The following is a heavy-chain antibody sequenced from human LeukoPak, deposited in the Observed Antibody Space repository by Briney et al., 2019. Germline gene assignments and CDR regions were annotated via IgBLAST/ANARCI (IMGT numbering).Heavy chain of an antibody. J-gene: IGHJ4*02. CDR1: GFTFSSYG. CDR2: IWYDGSNK. D-gene: IGHD4-23*01. CDR3: ARDRDYGGNSFDY. V-gene: IGHV3-33*08. Sequence: PGGSLRLSCAASGFTFSSYGMHWVRQAPGKGLEWVAVIWYDGSNKYYADSVKGRFTISRDNSKNTLYPQMNSLRAEDTAVYYCARDRDYGGNSFDYWGQGTLVTVSS.